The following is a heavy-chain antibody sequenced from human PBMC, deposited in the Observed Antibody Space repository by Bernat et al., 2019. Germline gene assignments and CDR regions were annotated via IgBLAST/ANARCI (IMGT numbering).Heavy chain of an antibody. CDR3: ARMGGSGWPQAEY. CDR2: MYNGGST. J-gene: IGHJ4*02. V-gene: IGHV4-39*01. Sequence: QLHLQESGPGLVKASETLSLTCTVSGASISSTSYYWGWIRQPPGKGLEWIGTMYNGGSTYYNPSLKSRVTISVDTSKNQFSLKPSSVTAADTAVYYCARMGGSGWPQAEYRGQGTLVTVSS. CDR1: GASISSTSYY. D-gene: IGHD6-19*01.